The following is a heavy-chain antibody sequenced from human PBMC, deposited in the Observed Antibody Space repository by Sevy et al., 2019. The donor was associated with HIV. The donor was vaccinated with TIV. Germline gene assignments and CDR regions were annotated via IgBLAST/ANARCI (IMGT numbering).Heavy chain of an antibody. D-gene: IGHD2-15*01. CDR3: AREGRAVADFRIDY. CDR2: IYYSGST. Sequence: SETLSLTCTVSGGSISSSSYYWGWIRQPPGKGLEWIGSIYYSGSTYYNPSLKSRVTISVDTSKNQFSLKLSSVTAADTAVYYGAREGRAVADFRIDYWGQGTLVTVSS. CDR1: GGSISSSSYY. J-gene: IGHJ4*02. V-gene: IGHV4-39*01.